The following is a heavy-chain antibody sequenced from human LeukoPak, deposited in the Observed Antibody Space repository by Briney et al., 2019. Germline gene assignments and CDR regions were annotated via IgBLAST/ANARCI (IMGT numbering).Heavy chain of an antibody. Sequence: PGGSLRLSCAASGFTFSSYTMSWVRQAPGKGLEWVSAISGSGGSTYYADSVKGRFTISRDNSKNTLYLQMNSLRAEDTAVYYCASTPRNRAAAGAFDIWGQGTMVTVSS. CDR1: GFTFSSYT. D-gene: IGHD6-13*01. J-gene: IGHJ3*02. CDR2: ISGSGGST. CDR3: ASTPRNRAAAGAFDI. V-gene: IGHV3-23*01.